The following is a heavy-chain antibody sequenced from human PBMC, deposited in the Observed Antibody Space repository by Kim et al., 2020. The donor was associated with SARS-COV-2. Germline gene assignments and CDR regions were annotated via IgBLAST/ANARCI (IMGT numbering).Heavy chain of an antibody. CDR3: AREKYSSSWYFREYYFDY. V-gene: IGHV4-39*07. J-gene: IGHJ4*02. Sequence: SETLSLTCTVSRGSISSTNSYWGWIRQPPGKGLEWIGSTYYSGTTYYNPSLKSRVTISVDTSKNQFSLRLNSVTAADTAVYYCAREKYSSSWYFREYYFDYWGQGTLVTVSS. CDR1: RGSISSTNSY. CDR2: TYYSGTT. D-gene: IGHD6-13*01.